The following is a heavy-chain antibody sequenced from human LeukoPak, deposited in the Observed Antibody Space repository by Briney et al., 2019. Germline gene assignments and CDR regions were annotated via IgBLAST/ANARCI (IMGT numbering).Heavy chain of an antibody. Sequence: ASVKVSCKASGGTFSSYAISWVRQAPGQGLEWMGGIIPIFGTANYAQKLQGRVTITTDESTSTAYMELSSLRSEDTAVYYCAREPLNSRPEYCSSTSCYRGYYMDVWGKGTTVTVSS. CDR3: AREPLNSRPEYCSSTSCYRGYYMDV. J-gene: IGHJ6*03. CDR2: IIPIFGTA. CDR1: GGTFSSYA. V-gene: IGHV1-69*05. D-gene: IGHD2-2*01.